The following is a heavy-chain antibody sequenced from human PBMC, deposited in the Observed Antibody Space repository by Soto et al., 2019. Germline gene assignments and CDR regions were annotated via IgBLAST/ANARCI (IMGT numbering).Heavy chain of an antibody. V-gene: IGHV1-46*01. D-gene: IGHD3-10*01. Sequence: GASVKVSCKASGYTFTSYYMHWVRQAPGQGLEWMGIINPSGGSTSYAQKFQGRVTMTRDTSTSTVYMELSSLRSDDTAVYFCARVQLLPNPAADFWGQGTLVTVSS. J-gene: IGHJ4*02. CDR2: INPSGGST. CDR3: ARVQLLPNPAADF. CDR1: GYTFTSYY.